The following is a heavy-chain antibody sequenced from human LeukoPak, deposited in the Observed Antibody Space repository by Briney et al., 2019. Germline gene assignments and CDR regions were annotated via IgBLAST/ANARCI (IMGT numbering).Heavy chain of an antibody. CDR2: ISYDGSNK. CDR3: AKGLYAPHYYYYYMDV. J-gene: IGHJ6*03. CDR1: GFTFSSYA. Sequence: GSLRLSCAASGFTFSSYAMHWVRQAPGKGLEWVAVISYDGSNKYYADSVKGRFTISRDNSKNTLYLQMNSLRAEDTAVYYCAKGLYAPHYYYYYMDVWGKGTTVTVSS. D-gene: IGHD2-2*02. V-gene: IGHV3-30-3*01.